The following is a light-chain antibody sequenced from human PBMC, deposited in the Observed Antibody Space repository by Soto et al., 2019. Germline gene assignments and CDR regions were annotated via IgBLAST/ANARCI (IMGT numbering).Light chain of an antibody. Sequence: DIQMTQSPSSLSTSVGDRVTITCRASQGISTFLNWYQQKPGKAPRLLIYAASRLQSGVPSRFSGSGSGTDFTLTISSLQPEDIATYYCQQTDSTPYTFGQGTTLDIK. J-gene: IGKJ2*01. CDR3: QQTDSTPYT. CDR1: QGISTF. CDR2: AAS. V-gene: IGKV1-39*01.